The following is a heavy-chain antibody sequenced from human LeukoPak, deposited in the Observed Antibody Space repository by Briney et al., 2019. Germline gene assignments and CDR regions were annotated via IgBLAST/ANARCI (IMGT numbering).Heavy chain of an antibody. J-gene: IGHJ4*02. V-gene: IGHV4-4*07. CDR1: GCSISSYY. D-gene: IGHD3-22*01. CDR3: ARDYYDSSGYRDYFDY. Sequence: SETLSLTCTVSGCSISSYYWSWIRQPAGKGLEWIGRIYSSGSTNYNPSLKSRVTMFVDTSKTQFSLKLSSVTAADTAVYYGARDYYDSSGYRDYFDYWGQGTLVTVSS. CDR2: IYSSGST.